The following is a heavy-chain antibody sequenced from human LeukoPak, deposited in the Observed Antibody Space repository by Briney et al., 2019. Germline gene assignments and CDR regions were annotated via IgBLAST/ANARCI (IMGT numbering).Heavy chain of an antibody. CDR1: GGTFSSYA. D-gene: IGHD3-22*01. V-gene: IGHV1-18*01. Sequence: ASVKVSCKASGGTFSSYAISWVRQAPGQGLEWLGWIGTYDGHTNYAQKVQGRVTMTTDTSATTAYLELRSLTSDDTAPYYCARLMDNNYDGSAFDYWGQGTLVTVSS. CDR2: IGTYDGHT. CDR3: ARLMDNNYDGSAFDY. J-gene: IGHJ4*02.